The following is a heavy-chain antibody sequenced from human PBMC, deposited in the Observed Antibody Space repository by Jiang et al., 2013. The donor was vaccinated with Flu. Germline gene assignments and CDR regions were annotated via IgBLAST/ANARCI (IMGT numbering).Heavy chain of an antibody. Sequence: GAEVKKPGESLKISCKGSGYSFTTYWIGWVRQMPGKGLEWMAIMHPGDSDIRYNPSFQGQVTISADKSISTAYLQWSSLKASDTAMYYCARTVAGATPGDYWGQGTLVTVSS. CDR1: GYSFTTYW. CDR2: MHPGDSDI. CDR3: ARTVAGATPGDY. V-gene: IGHV5-51*01. J-gene: IGHJ4*02. D-gene: IGHD6-19*01.